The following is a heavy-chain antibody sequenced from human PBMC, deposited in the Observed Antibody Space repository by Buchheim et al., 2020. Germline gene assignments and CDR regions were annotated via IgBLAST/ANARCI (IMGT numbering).Heavy chain of an antibody. CDR2: ISSSSSTI. V-gene: IGHV3-48*01. Sequence: EVQLVESGGGLVQPGGSLRLSCAASGFTFSSYSMNWVRQAPGKGLEWVSYISSSSSTIYYADSVKGRFTISRDNAKNSLYLQMNSLRAEDTAVYYCARDGPQNFFPLMLGSWDAFDIWGQGT. J-gene: IGHJ3*02. D-gene: IGHD2-8*01. CDR3: ARDGPQNFFPLMLGSWDAFDI. CDR1: GFTFSSYS.